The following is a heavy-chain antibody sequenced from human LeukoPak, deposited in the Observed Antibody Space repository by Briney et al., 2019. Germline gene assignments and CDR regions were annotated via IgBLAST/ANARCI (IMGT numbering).Heavy chain of an antibody. Sequence: GGSLRLSCAASGFTFTTYALKWVRQAPGKGLEWVAVISYDASPEYYADSVKGRFTLSRDNSKYTLYLQMNGLRPEDTAVYYCARGGTGTTWRTYYFEYWGQGALVTVCS. CDR2: ISYDASPE. CDR3: ARGGTGTTWRTYYFEY. CDR1: GFTFTTYA. J-gene: IGHJ4*02. D-gene: IGHD1-1*01. V-gene: IGHV3-30*01.